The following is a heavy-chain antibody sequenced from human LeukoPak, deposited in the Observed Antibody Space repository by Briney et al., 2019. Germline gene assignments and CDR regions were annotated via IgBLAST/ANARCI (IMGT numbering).Heavy chain of an antibody. Sequence: SETLSLTCTVSGGSISRSSYYWGWIRQPPGKGLEWIGSIYYSGSTYYNPSLKSRVTISVDTSKNQFSLKLSSVTAADTAVYYCARHGGGYCSGGSCYPIMYFDLWGRGTLVTVSS. CDR1: GGSISRSSYY. CDR2: IYYSGST. J-gene: IGHJ2*01. CDR3: ARHGGGYCSGGSCYPIMYFDL. D-gene: IGHD2-15*01. V-gene: IGHV4-39*01.